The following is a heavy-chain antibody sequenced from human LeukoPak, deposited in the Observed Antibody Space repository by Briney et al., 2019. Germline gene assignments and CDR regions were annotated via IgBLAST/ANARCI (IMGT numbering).Heavy chain of an antibody. J-gene: IGHJ4*02. CDR1: GFTFSSYA. D-gene: IGHD4-23*01. CDR2: ISYDGSNK. V-gene: IGHV3-30-3*01. Sequence: GGSLRLSCAASGFTFSSYAMHWVRQAPGKGLEWVAVISYDGSNKYYADSVKGRFTISRDNSKNTLYLQMNSLRAEDTAVYYCAKDMTTVVSGPFDYWGQGTLVTVSS. CDR3: AKDMTTVVSGPFDY.